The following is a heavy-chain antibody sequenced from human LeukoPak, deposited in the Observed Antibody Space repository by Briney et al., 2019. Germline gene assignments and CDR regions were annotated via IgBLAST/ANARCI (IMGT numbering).Heavy chain of an antibody. CDR1: GFTFSSYW. CDR2: IKQDGSQK. J-gene: IGHJ4*02. Sequence: GGSLRLSCAASGFTFSSYWMSWFRQAPGKGLEWVANIKQDGSQKFSVDSVKGRFTISRDNAKNSLYLQMNSLRVEDTAVYYCARDWFDGDYDRFDYWGQGTLVTVPS. CDR3: ARDWFDGDYDRFDY. D-gene: IGHD4-17*01. V-gene: IGHV3-7*03.